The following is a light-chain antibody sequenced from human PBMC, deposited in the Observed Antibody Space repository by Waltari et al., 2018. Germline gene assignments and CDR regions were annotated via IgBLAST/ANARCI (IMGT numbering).Light chain of an antibody. Sequence: QSVLTQPPSASGTPGQRVTISCSGSSSNIGSNYVYWYQQLPGTAPKLLIYRNKPRPSWFPDRFPGSKSVTSASLAISGLRSEDEADYYCAAWDDSLSGRWVFGGGTKLTVL. J-gene: IGLJ3*02. V-gene: IGLV1-47*01. CDR2: RNK. CDR3: AAWDDSLSGRWV. CDR1: SSNIGSNY.